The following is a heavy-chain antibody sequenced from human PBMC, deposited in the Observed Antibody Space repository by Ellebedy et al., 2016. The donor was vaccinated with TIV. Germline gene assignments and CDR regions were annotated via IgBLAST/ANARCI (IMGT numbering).Heavy chain of an antibody. CDR1: VIPFSSSW. CDR3: ARGSGRTGDWDS. V-gene: IGHV3-7*04. CDR2: IKQDGSEK. D-gene: IGHD1-26*01. J-gene: IGHJ4*02. Sequence: GGSLRLXCAASVIPFSSSWMSWVRQAPGKGLEWVANIKQDGSEKYYVDSVRGRFTISRDNAKSSLYLQMNSLRAEDTALYYCARGSGRTGDWDSWGQGTLVTVSS.